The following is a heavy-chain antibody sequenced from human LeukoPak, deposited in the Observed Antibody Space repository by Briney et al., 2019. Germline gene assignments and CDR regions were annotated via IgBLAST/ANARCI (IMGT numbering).Heavy chain of an antibody. J-gene: IGHJ5*02. D-gene: IGHD2-2*02. CDR2: MNPNSGNT. Sequence: ASVKVSCKASGYTFTSYDINWVRQATGQGLEWMGWMNPNSGNTGYAQKFQGRVTMTRNPSISTAYMELSSLRSEDTAVYYCARLGTSRDCSSTSCYTGGFWFDPWGQGTLVTVSS. CDR3: ARLGTSRDCSSTSCYTGGFWFDP. V-gene: IGHV1-8*01. CDR1: GYTFTSYD.